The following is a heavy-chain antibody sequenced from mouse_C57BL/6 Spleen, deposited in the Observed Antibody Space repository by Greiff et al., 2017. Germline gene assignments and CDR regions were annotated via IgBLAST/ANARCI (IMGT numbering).Heavy chain of an antibody. Sequence: VQLQQSGPELVKPGASVKISCKASGYAFSSSWMNWVKQRPGKGLEWIGRIYPGDGDTNYNGKFKGKATLTADKSSSTAYMQLSSLTSEDSAVYFCARIPSTVVAHYAMDYWGQGTSVTVSS. V-gene: IGHV1-82*01. CDR2: IYPGDGDT. D-gene: IGHD1-1*01. J-gene: IGHJ4*01. CDR3: ARIPSTVVAHYAMDY. CDR1: GYAFSSSW.